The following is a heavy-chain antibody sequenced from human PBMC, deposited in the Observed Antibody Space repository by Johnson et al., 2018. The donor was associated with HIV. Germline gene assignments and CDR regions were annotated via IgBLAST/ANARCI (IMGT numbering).Heavy chain of an antibody. CDR1: GFTFSSYG. J-gene: IGHJ3*01. Sequence: QVQLVESGGGVVQPGRSLRLSCAASGFTFSSYGMHWVRQAPGKGLEWVAVISYDGSNKYYADSVKGRFTISRDNSKNTLYLQMNSLRAEDTAMYYCARAKDAAYPYDAFDVWGHGTMVIVSA. CDR2: ISYDGSNK. CDR3: ARAKDAAYPYDAFDV. V-gene: IGHV3-30*03. D-gene: IGHD2-15*01.